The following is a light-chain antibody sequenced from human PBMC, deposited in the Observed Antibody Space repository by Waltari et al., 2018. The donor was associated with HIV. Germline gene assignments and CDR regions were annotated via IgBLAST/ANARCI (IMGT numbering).Light chain of an antibody. CDR2: EVS. V-gene: IGLV2-23*02. J-gene: IGLJ3*02. CDR3: CSYAGSSTSWV. Sequence: QSALTQPASVSGSPGQSITISCTGTSSDVGSYNLVSWYQQHPGKAAKRMIYEVSKRPSGVSNRVSGSKSGNTASLTISGLQAEDEADYYCCSYAGSSTSWVFGGGTKLTVL. CDR1: SSDVGSYNL.